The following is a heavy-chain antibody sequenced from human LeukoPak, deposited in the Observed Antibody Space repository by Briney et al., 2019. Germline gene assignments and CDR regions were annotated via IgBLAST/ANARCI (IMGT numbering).Heavy chain of an antibody. V-gene: IGHV3-74*01. CDR1: GFSLSNYA. CDR2: INGDGSST. Sequence: GGSLRLSCAASGFSLSNYAMSWVRQAPGKGLVWVSRINGDGSSTNYADSVKGQFTISRDNAKNTLYLQMNSLRAEDTAVYYCARGGGYFDSSGYYHMVEAFDIWGQGTMVTVSS. J-gene: IGHJ3*02. D-gene: IGHD3-22*01. CDR3: ARGGGYFDSSGYYHMVEAFDI.